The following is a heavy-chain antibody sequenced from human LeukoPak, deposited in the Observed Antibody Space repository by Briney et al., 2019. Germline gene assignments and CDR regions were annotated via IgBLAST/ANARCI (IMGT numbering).Heavy chain of an antibody. V-gene: IGHV1-8*01. Sequence: GASVKVSCKASGYTFTSYDINWVRQATGQGLEWMGWMNPNSGNTGYAQKFQGRVTMTRNTSISTAYMELSSLRSEDTAVYYCARNAWTAANAFDIWGQGTMVTVSS. CDR3: ARNAWTAANAFDI. CDR1: GYTFTSYD. CDR2: MNPNSGNT. D-gene: IGHD3/OR15-3a*01. J-gene: IGHJ3*02.